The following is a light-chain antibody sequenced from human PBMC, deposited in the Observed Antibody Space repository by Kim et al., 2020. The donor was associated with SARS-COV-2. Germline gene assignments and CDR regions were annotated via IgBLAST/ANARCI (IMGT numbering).Light chain of an antibody. CDR1: NIGSRS. CDR2: RDS. CDR3: QVWESSSDHRGV. V-gene: IGLV3-21*01. Sequence: PGKTATITCGGNNIGSRSVNWYQEKPGQAPVLVIYRDSDRPSGIPERFSGSNSGNTATLNISRVEAGDEADYYCQVWESSSDHRGVFGGGTQLTVL. J-gene: IGLJ2*01.